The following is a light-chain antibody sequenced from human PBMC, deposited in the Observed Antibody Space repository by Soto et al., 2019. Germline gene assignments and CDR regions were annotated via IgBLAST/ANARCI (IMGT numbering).Light chain of an antibody. CDR2: GAS. Sequence: EIVMTQSPATLSLSPGERATLSCRASQSVSSSYLSWYQQKPGQAPRLLIYGASTRATGIPARFGGSGSGTDFTLTISSLPPEDFADYYWQQDYRMYTFGPGTKLEIK. V-gene: IGKV3D-7*01. CDR1: QSVSSSY. J-gene: IGKJ2*01. CDR3: QQDYRMYT.